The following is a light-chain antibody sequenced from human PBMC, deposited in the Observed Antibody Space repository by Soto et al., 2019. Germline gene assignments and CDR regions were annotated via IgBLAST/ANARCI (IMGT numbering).Light chain of an antibody. V-gene: IGKV3-20*01. CDR3: QQYGSSPKT. CDR2: GIS. Sequence: EVVMTQSPATLSVSPGEGATLSCRASQSVTSNYLAWYQQKPGKAPRLLIHGISNRATGIPDRFSGSGSGTDFTLTISRLEPEDFAVYYCQQYGSSPKTFGQGTKVDIK. CDR1: QSVTSNY. J-gene: IGKJ1*01.